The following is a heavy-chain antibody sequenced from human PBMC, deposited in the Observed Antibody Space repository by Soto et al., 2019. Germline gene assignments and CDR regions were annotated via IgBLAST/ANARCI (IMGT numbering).Heavy chain of an antibody. CDR2: ISYDGSKK. V-gene: IGHV3-30*18. Sequence: QVQLVESGGGVVQPGRSLRLSCAASGFTLSSSGMHWVRQAPGKGLEWVAVISYDGSKKYYAGSVKGRFTISRDNSKNTLYLLMSSLRAEDTAFYYGAKSTEAMTSSGGLDYWGQGMLVTVSS. CDR3: AKSTEAMTSSGGLDY. CDR1: GFTLSSSG. J-gene: IGHJ4*02. D-gene: IGHD3-22*01.